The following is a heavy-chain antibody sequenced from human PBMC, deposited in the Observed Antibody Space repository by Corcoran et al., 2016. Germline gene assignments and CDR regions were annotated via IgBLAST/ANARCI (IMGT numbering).Heavy chain of an antibody. CDR3: ARDAVTYYYDSKDAFDS. CDR1: GGSISSGGYY. Sequence: QVQLQESGPGLVKPSQTLSLTCTVSGGSISSGGYYWSWIRQHPGKGLEWIGYIYYSGSTYYNPSLKSRVTISVDTSKNQFSLKLSSVTAADTAVYYCARDAVTYYYDSKDAFDSWGQGTMVTVSS. V-gene: IGHV4-31*03. CDR2: IYYSGST. J-gene: IGHJ3*02. D-gene: IGHD3-22*01.